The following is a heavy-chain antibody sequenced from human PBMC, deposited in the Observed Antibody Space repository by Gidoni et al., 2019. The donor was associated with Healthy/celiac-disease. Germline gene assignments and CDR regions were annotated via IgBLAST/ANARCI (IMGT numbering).Heavy chain of an antibody. CDR3: ASYACSGGSCYSDAFDI. V-gene: IGHV3-21*01. J-gene: IGHJ3*02. Sequence: EVQLVESGGGLVKPGGSLRLSCAASGFTFSSYSMNWVRQAPGKGLEWVSSISSSSSYIYYGDSVKGRFTISRDNAKNSLYLQMNSLRAEDTAVYYCASYACSGGSCYSDAFDIWGQGTMVTVSS. D-gene: IGHD2-15*01. CDR2: ISSSSSYI. CDR1: GFTFSSYS.